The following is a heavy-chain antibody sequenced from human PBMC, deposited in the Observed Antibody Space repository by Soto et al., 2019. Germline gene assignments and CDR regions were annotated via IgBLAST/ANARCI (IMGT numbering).Heavy chain of an antibody. J-gene: IGHJ3*02. CDR1: GYTFTGYY. CDR3: ARNLGYCTNGVCYTVAFDI. CDR2: INPNSGGT. Sequence: ASVKVSCKASGYTFTGYYMHWVRQAPGQGLEWMGWINPNSGGTNYAQKFQGWVTMTRDTSISTAYMELSRLRFDDTAVCYCARNLGYCTNGVCYTVAFDIWGQGTMVT. V-gene: IGHV1-2*04. D-gene: IGHD2-8*01.